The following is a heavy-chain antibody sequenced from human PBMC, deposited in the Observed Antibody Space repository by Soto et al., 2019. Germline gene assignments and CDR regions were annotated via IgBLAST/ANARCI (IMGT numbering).Heavy chain of an antibody. J-gene: IGHJ6*02. V-gene: IGHV1-58*02. CDR2: IVVGSGNT. CDR1: GFTFTSSA. CDR3: AAASSGWYICYYYYGMDV. D-gene: IGHD6-19*01. Sequence: QMQLVQSGPEVKKPGTSVKVSCKASGFTFTSSAMQWVRQARGQRLEWIGWIVVGSGNTNYAQKFQERVTITRDMSTSTAYMELSSLRSEDTAVYYCAAASSGWYICYYYYGMDVWGQGTTVTVSS.